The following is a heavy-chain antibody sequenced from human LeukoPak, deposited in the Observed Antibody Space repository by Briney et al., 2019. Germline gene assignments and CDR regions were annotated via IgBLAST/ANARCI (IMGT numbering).Heavy chain of an antibody. CDR2: ISGSGGST. Sequence: PGGSLRLSCAASGFTFSSYAMSWVRQALGKGLEWVSAISGSGGSTYYADSVKGRFTISRDNSKNTLYLQMNSLRAEDTAVYYCAKPLGSYGDYDAFDIWGQGTMVTVSS. D-gene: IGHD4-17*01. V-gene: IGHV3-23*01. J-gene: IGHJ3*02. CDR1: GFTFSSYA. CDR3: AKPLGSYGDYDAFDI.